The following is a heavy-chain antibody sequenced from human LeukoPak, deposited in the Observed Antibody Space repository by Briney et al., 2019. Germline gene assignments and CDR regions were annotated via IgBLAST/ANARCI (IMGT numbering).Heavy chain of an antibody. Sequence: ASVKVSCKASGYTFTGYYMHWVRQAPGQGLEWMGWINPNSGGTNYAQKFQGRVTMTRDTSISTAYMELSRLRSDDTAVYYCARSEDFCTGGVRYFHWGQGTLVTVSS. D-gene: IGHD2-8*02. J-gene: IGHJ4*02. CDR1: GYTFTGYY. CDR3: ARSEDFCTGGVRYFH. V-gene: IGHV1-2*02. CDR2: INPNSGGT.